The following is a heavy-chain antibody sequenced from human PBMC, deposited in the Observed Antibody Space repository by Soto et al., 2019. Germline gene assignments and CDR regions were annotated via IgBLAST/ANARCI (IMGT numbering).Heavy chain of an antibody. V-gene: IGHV1-58*01. Sequence: SVKVSCKASGFTFTSSAVQWVRQARGQRLEWIGWIVVGSGNTNYAQKFQERVTITRDMSTSTAYMELSSLRSEDTAVYYCAGAELMTTSFDYWGQGTPVTVSS. J-gene: IGHJ4*02. CDR2: IVVGSGNT. D-gene: IGHD4-17*01. CDR3: AGAELMTTSFDY. CDR1: GFTFTSSA.